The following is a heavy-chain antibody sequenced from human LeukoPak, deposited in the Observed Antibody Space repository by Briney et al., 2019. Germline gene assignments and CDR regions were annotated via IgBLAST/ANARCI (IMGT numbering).Heavy chain of an antibody. V-gene: IGHV3-48*03. J-gene: IGHJ4*02. CDR3: ASVYCSGGSCYS. CDR2: ISSSGSTI. CDR1: GFTFSSYD. D-gene: IGHD2-15*01. Sequence: TGGSLRLSCAASGFTFSSYDMSWVRQAPGKGLEWVSYISSSGSTIYYADSVKGRFTISRDNAKNSLYLQMNSLRAEDTAVYYCASVYCSGGSCYSWGQGTLVTVSS.